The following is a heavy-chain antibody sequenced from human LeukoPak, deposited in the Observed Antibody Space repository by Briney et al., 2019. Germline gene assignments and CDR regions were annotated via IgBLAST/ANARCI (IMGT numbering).Heavy chain of an antibody. CDR2: IYYSGST. Sequence: SSETLSLTCTVSGGSISTDYWSWIRQPPGKGLEWIGYIYYSGSTKYNPSLKSRVTKSVDTSKNQFSLKLSSVTAADTAVYYCARDRYGGIIDSWGQGTLVSVSS. J-gene: IGHJ4*02. D-gene: IGHD1-1*01. CDR3: ARDRYGGIIDS. V-gene: IGHV4-59*12. CDR1: GGSISTDY.